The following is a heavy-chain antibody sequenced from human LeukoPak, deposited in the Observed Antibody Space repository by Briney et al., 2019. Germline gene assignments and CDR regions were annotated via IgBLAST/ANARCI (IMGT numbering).Heavy chain of an antibody. Sequence: SETLSLTCAVYGGSISSYYWSWIRQPPGKGLEWIGYIYYSGSTNYNPSLKSRVTISVDTSKNQFSLKLSSVTAADTAVYYCARFKCSSCSVGPGDYYYGMDVWGQGTTVTVSS. V-gene: IGHV4-59*08. CDR2: IYYSGST. D-gene: IGHD2-2*01. J-gene: IGHJ6*02. CDR1: GGSISSYY. CDR3: ARFKCSSCSVGPGDYYYGMDV.